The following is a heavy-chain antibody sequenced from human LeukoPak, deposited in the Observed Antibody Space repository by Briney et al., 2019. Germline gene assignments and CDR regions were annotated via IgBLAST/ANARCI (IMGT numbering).Heavy chain of an antibody. V-gene: IGHV3-20*04. CDR2: INWKGGNT. CDR3: ARVSYYYDSSGYGYYYYMDV. J-gene: IGHJ6*03. D-gene: IGHD3-22*01. CDR1: GFTFDDYA. Sequence: GGSLRLSCAASGFTFDDYAMTWVRQVPGKGLEWVSGINWKGGNTGYADSVKGRFTISRDNAKNSLYLQMNSLRAEDTALYYCARVSYYYDSSGYGYYYYMDVWGKGTTVTVSS.